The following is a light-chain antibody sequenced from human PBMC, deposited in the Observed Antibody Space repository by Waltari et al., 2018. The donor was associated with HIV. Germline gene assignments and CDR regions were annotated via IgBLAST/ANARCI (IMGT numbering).Light chain of an antibody. J-gene: IGLJ2*01. V-gene: IGLV3-19*01. Sequence: SSELTQDPAVSVALGPTVRIKCQGDSLRSYYASWYQPKPGQAPVLVIHGTNNRPSGFPDRFSGASSGNTASLTITGAQAEDEADYYCNSRDSSGNHLVFGGGTKLTVL. CDR1: SLRSYY. CDR3: NSRDSSGNHLV. CDR2: GTN.